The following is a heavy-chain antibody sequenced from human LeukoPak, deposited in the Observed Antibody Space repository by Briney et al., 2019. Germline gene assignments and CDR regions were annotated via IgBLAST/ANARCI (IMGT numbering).Heavy chain of an antibody. Sequence: PGGSLRLSCAASGFTFSSYAMHWVRQAPGKGLEWVAVISYDGSNKYYADSVKGRFTISRDNSKNTLYLQMNSLRAEDTAVYYCARGRSDEEDSSGYYYDLGPWDWGQGTLVTVSS. J-gene: IGHJ4*02. CDR1: GFTFSSYA. D-gene: IGHD3-22*01. CDR2: ISYDGSNK. V-gene: IGHV3-30-3*01. CDR3: ARGRSDEEDSSGYYYDLGPWD.